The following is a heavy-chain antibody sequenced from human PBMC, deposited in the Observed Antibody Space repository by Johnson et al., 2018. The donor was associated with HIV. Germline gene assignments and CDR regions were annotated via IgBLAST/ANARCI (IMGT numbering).Heavy chain of an antibody. Sequence: VQLVESGGGLVQPGGSLRLSCAASGFTVSSNYMSWVRQAPGKGLEWVSVIYSGCSTYYADSVKGRFTISRDNSKNTLYLQMNSLRAEDTAVYYCARGTPGDYDSSGYYRGSEAFDIWGQGTMVTVSS. V-gene: IGHV3-66*01. D-gene: IGHD3-22*01. CDR3: ARGTPGDYDSSGYYRGSEAFDI. J-gene: IGHJ3*02. CDR1: GFTVSSNY. CDR2: IYSGCST.